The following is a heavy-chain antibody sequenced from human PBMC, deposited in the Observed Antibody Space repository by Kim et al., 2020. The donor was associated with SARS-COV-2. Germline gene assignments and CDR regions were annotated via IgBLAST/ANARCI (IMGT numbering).Heavy chain of an antibody. D-gene: IGHD4-17*01. J-gene: IGHJ4*02. CDR3: AKGVQDKNYGGNSRPFDY. CDR1: GFTFSSYA. V-gene: IGHV3-23*01. Sequence: GGSLRLSCAASGFTFSSYAMSWVRQAPGKGLEWVSAISGSGGSTYYADSVKGRFTISRDNSKNTLYLQMNSLRAEDTAVYYCAKGVQDKNYGGNSRPFDYWGQGTLVTVSS. CDR2: ISGSGGST.